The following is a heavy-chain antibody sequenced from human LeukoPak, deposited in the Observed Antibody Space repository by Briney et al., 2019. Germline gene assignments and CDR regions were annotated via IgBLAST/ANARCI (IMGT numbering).Heavy chain of an antibody. V-gene: IGHV1-18*01. CDR3: ARQSREQLVRYYYYYMDV. CDR2: ISAYNGNT. Sequence: ASVKVSCKASGYTFTSYGISWVRQAPGQGLEWMGWISAYNGNTNYAQKLQGRVTMTTDTSTSTAYMELRSLRSEDTAVYYCARQSREQLVRYYYYYMDVWGKGTTVTVSS. CDR1: GYTFTSYG. J-gene: IGHJ6*03. D-gene: IGHD6-6*01.